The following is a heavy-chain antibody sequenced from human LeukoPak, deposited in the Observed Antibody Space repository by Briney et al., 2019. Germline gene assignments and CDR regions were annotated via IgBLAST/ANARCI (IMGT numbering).Heavy chain of an antibody. J-gene: IGHJ4*02. Sequence: GGSLRLSCAASGFTFSSYGMHWVRQAPGKGLEWVAVISYDGSNKYYADSVKGRFTISRDNSKNTLYLQMNSLRAEDTAVYYWAIGARIAVAGQPLDYWGQGTLVTVSS. CDR1: GFTFSSYG. V-gene: IGHV3-30*03. CDR2: ISYDGSNK. D-gene: IGHD6-19*01. CDR3: AIGARIAVAGQPLDY.